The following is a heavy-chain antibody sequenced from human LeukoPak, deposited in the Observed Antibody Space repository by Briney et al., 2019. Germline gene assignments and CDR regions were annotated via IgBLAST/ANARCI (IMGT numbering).Heavy chain of an antibody. V-gene: IGHV3-48*03. Sequence: GASLRLSCAAAGFTFSSYEMNWLRQAPGKGLEWVSYISSSGSSIYYADSVKGRFTISRDNAKNSLYLQMNRLRAEDTAVYYCARGRYCSGGSCYFDYWGRGTLVTVSS. D-gene: IGHD2-15*01. CDR1: GFTFSSYE. CDR2: ISSSGSSI. J-gene: IGHJ4*02. CDR3: ARGRYCSGGSCYFDY.